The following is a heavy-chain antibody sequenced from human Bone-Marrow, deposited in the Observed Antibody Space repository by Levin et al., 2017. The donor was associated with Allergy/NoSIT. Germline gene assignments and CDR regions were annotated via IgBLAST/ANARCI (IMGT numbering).Heavy chain of an antibody. J-gene: IGHJ4*02. D-gene: IGHD2-15*01. Sequence: SETLSLTCAVYGGSFSGYYWSWIRQPPGKGLEWIGEINHSGSTNYNPSLKSRVTISVDTSKNQFSLKLSSVTAADTAVYYCARGGRRVKYYFDYWGQGTLVTVSS. V-gene: IGHV4-34*01. CDR3: ARGGRRVKYYFDY. CDR2: INHSGST. CDR1: GGSFSGYY.